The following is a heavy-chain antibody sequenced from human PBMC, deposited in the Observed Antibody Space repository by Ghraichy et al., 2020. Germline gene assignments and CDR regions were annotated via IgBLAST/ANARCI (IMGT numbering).Heavy chain of an antibody. J-gene: IGHJ3*02. CDR1: GGSMIIYF. CDR3: ARDQGRGYGYVEAFDI. V-gene: IGHV4-59*01. D-gene: IGHD5-18*01. Sequence: SETLSLTCTVSGGSMIIYFWSWVRLPPGKGLEWIGYISHSGNTNYNPSLKSQVTMSIDTSKKQFSLKLTSVTAADTAVYYCARDQGRGYGYVEAFDIWGQGTMVTVSS. CDR2: ISHSGNT.